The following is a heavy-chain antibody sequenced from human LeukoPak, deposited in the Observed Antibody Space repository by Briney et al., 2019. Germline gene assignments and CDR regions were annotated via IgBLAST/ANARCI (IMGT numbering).Heavy chain of an antibody. J-gene: IGHJ4*02. Sequence: GGSLRLSCAASVYTFSSYGMHWVRQAPGKGLEWVAFIRYDGSNKYYADSVKGRFTISRDNSKNTLYLQMNSLRAEDTAVYYCAKDPHPGIAVAGTLDYWGQGTLVTVSS. V-gene: IGHV3-30*02. CDR2: IRYDGSNK. CDR1: VYTFSSYG. D-gene: IGHD6-19*01. CDR3: AKDPHPGIAVAGTLDY.